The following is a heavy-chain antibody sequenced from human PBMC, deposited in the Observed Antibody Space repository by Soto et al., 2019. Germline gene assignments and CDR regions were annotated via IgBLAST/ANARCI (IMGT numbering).Heavy chain of an antibody. D-gene: IGHD6-19*01. CDR2: ISAYNGNT. Sequence: ASVKVSCKASGYTFTSYAMHWVRQAPGQRLEWMGWISAYNGNTNYAQKLQGRVTMTTDTSTSTAYMELRSLRSDDTAVYYCARDLTAGPYDYWGQGTLVTVSS. CDR1: GYTFTSYA. J-gene: IGHJ4*02. V-gene: IGHV1-18*01. CDR3: ARDLTAGPYDY.